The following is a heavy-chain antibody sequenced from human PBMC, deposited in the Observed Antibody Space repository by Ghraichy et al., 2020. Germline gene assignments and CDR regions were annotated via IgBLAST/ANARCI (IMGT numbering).Heavy chain of an antibody. CDR3: ARFPKRYSSGLRYYGMDV. D-gene: IGHD6-19*01. CDR1: GGSFGGYQ. CDR2: IDQSGVS. J-gene: IGHJ6*02. Sequence: ESLNISCAVYGGSFGGYQWNWVRHPPGKGLEWIGEIDQSGVSDYNPSLKSRVSMSVDTDKNQFSLKLRSVSAADTAIYYCARFPKRYSSGLRYYGMDVWGQGTTVTVS. V-gene: IGHV4-34*01.